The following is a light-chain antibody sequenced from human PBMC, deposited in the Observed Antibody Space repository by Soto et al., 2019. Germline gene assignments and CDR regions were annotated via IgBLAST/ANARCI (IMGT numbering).Light chain of an antibody. J-gene: IGLJ2*01. CDR1: KLGDTY. CDR3: QAWDSSTYVV. V-gene: IGLV3-1*01. Sequence: YELTQPPSVSVSPGQTASITCSGDKLGDTYACWYQQKPGQSPVLVIYQDSKQPSVIPERFSGSNPGNTATLTISGTQAMDEADYYCQAWDSSTYVVFGGGTKVTV. CDR2: QDS.